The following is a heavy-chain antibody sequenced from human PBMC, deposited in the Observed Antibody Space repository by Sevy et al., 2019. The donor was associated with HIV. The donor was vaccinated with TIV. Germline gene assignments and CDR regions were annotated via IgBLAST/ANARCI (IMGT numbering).Heavy chain of an antibody. J-gene: IGHJ5*02. V-gene: IGHV1-2*02. D-gene: IGHD2-2*01. CDR3: ARGYCSSISCYLLKYNWFDP. CDR1: GYTFTGYY. CDR2: INPNSGGT. Sequence: ASVKVSCKASGYTFTGYYMHWVRQAPGQGLEWMGWINPNSGGTNYAQKFQGRVTMTRDTSISTAYMELSRLRSDDTAVYYCARGYCSSISCYLLKYNWFDPWGQGTLVTVSS.